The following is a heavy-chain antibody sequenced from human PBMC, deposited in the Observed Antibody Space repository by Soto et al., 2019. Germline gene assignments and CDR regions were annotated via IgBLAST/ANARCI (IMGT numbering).Heavy chain of an antibody. Sequence: QVQLQQWGAGLLKPSETLSLTCAVYGGSFSGYQWSWIRQTPGKGLEWIGEINDSGNINYNPSLKSRFTICLDTPKKQISLKLSAVTAADTAVYYCARGLILWFGELSRRGGYYYYMDVGGKGTTVIVSS. CDR3: ARGLILWFGELSRRGGYYYYMDV. V-gene: IGHV4-34*01. D-gene: IGHD3-10*01. CDR2: INDSGNI. J-gene: IGHJ6*03. CDR1: GGSFSGYQ.